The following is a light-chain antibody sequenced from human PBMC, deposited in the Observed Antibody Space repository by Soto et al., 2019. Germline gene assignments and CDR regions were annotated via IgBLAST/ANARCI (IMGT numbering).Light chain of an antibody. CDR2: RYN. V-gene: IGLV1-47*01. Sequence: QSVLTQPPSASGTPGQRVTISCSGSSSNIGSNYVYWYQQLPGTAPKLLIYRYNQRPSGVPDRFSGSKSGTSASLAISGLRSEDDADYYCAASDDSLLGFYVSGTGTKLTVL. J-gene: IGLJ1*01. CDR1: SSNIGSNY. CDR3: AASDDSLLGFYV.